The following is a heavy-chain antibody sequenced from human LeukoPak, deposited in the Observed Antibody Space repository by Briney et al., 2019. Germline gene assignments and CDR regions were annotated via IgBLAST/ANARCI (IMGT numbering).Heavy chain of an antibody. V-gene: IGHV4-38-2*02. D-gene: IGHD2-21*02. J-gene: IGHJ4*02. CDR1: GYSISSGYY. Sequence: SETLSLTCTVSGYSISSGYYWGWIRPPPGKGLEWIGSIYHSGSTYYNPSLKSRVTISVDTSKNQFSLKLSSVTAADTAVYYCARVVWVTAKHFDYWGQGTLVTVSS. CDR3: ARVVWVTAKHFDY. CDR2: IYHSGST.